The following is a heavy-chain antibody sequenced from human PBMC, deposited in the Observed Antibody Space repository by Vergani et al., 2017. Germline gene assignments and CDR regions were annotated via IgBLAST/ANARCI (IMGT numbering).Heavy chain of an antibody. CDR3: ARDXRPSPYIMLYYYYYMDV. J-gene: IGHJ6*03. CDR2: IYHSGST. CDR1: GYSISSGYY. D-gene: IGHD1-14*01. Sequence: QVQLQESGPGLVKPSETLSLTCTVSGYSISSGYYWGWIRQPPGKGLEWIGSIYHSGSTYYNPSLKSRVTISVDTSKNQFSLKLSSVPAADTAVYYCARDXRPSPYIMLYYYYYMDVWGKGTTVTVSS. V-gene: IGHV4-38-2*02.